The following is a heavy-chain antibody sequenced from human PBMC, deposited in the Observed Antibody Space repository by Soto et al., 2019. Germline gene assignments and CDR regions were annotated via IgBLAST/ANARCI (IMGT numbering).Heavy chain of an antibody. J-gene: IGHJ6*02. Sequence: SVKVSCKASGGTFSSYAISWVRQAPGQGLEWMGGIIPIFGTANYAQKFQGRVTITADESTSTAYMELSSLRSEDTAVYYCARDGCSGGSCYGQHYYYGMDVWGQGTTVTVSS. CDR3: ARDGCSGGSCYGQHYYYGMDV. V-gene: IGHV1-69*13. CDR2: IIPIFGTA. D-gene: IGHD2-15*01. CDR1: GGTFSSYA.